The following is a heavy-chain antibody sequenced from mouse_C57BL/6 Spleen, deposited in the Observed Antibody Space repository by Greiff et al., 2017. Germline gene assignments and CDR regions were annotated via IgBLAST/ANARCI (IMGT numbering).Heavy chain of an antibody. J-gene: IGHJ1*03. CDR3: ARDLLLLYWYFDV. CDR1: GYAFSSSW. Sequence: VQLQESGPELVKPGASVKISCKASGYAFSSSWMNWVKQRPGKGLEWIGRIYPGDGDTNYNGKFKGKATLTADKSSSTAYMQLSSLTSEDSAVYFCARDLLLLYWYFDVWGTGTTVTVSS. V-gene: IGHV1-82*01. CDR2: IYPGDGDT. D-gene: IGHD1-1*01.